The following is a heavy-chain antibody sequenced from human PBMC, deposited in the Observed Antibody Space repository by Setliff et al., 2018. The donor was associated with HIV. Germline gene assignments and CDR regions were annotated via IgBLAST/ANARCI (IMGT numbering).Heavy chain of an antibody. CDR1: EFIILANK. Sequence: ASVKVSCKATEFIILANKMNWVRQAPGQGLEWIGRISPDNGAAEYAPQFQGRVIMTVDTSISTAYLEIPRLTSDDAAVYYCALPRVVDSFHVWGQGTMVTVSS. CDR2: ISPDNGAA. CDR3: ALPRVVDSFHV. J-gene: IGHJ3*01. V-gene: IGHV1-2*06.